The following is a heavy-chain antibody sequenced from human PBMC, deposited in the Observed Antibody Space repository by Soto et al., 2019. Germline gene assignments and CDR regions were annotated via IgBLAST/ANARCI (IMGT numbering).Heavy chain of an antibody. J-gene: IGHJ6*02. CDR1: GGSISSGGYY. CDR2: IYYSGST. D-gene: IGHD6-6*01. CDR3: ARVCSSFYYYYYYGMDV. Sequence: LSLTCTVSGGSISSGGYYWSWIRQHPGKGLEWIGYIYYSGSTYYNPSLKSRVTISVDTSKNQFSLKLSSVTAADTAVYYCARVCSSFYYYYYYGMDVWGQGTTVTVSS. V-gene: IGHV4-31*03.